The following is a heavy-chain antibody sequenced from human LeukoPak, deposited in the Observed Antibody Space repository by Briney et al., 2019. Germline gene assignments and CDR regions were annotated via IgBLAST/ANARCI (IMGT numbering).Heavy chain of an antibody. CDR2: ISSSSSYI. J-gene: IGHJ4*02. Sequence: PGGSLRLSXAASGFTFSSYSMNWVRQAPGKGLEWVSSISSSSSYIYYADSVKGRFTISRDNAKNSLYLQMNSLRAEDTAVYYCARGSSSGWYFDYWGQGTLVTVSS. V-gene: IGHV3-21*01. CDR3: ARGSSSGWYFDY. CDR1: GFTFSSYS. D-gene: IGHD6-19*01.